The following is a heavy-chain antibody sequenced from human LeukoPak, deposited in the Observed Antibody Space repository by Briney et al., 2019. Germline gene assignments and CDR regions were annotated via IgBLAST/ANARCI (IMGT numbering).Heavy chain of an antibody. V-gene: IGHV4-34*01. D-gene: IGHD3-10*01. CDR2: INHSEST. CDR1: GGSFSGYY. Sequence: SETLSLTCAVYGGSFSGYYWSWIRQPPGKGLEWIGEINHSESTNYNPSLKSRVTISVDTSKNQFSLKLSSVTAADTAVYYCARRVITMVRGVILFSNYYMDVWGKGTTVTISS. CDR3: ARRVITMVRGVILFSNYYMDV. J-gene: IGHJ6*03.